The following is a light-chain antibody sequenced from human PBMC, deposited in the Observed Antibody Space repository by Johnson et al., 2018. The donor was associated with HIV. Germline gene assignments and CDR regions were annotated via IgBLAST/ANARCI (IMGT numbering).Light chain of an antibody. V-gene: IGLV1-51*01. Sequence: QSVLTQPPSVSAAPGQKVTISCFGSDSNIGNNYVSWYQQLPGTGPKLLIYDNNKRPSGIPDRFSGSKSGTSATLGITGLQTGDEADYYCGTWDSSLSGFFGTGTKVTVL. CDR1: DSNIGNNY. CDR2: DNN. CDR3: GTWDSSLSGF. J-gene: IGLJ1*01.